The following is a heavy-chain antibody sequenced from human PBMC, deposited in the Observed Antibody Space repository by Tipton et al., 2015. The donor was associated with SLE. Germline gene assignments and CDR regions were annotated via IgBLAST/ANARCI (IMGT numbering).Heavy chain of an antibody. D-gene: IGHD3-22*01. CDR1: GGSISSGDYY. Sequence: TLSLTCTVSGGSISSGDYYWSWIRQPPGKGLEWIGEINHSGSTNYNPSLKSRVTISVDTSKNQFSLKLSSATAADTTVYYCARDSPLWDSSGYKWGQGTLVTVSS. V-gene: IGHV4-30-4*01. J-gene: IGHJ4*02. CDR2: INHSGST. CDR3: ARDSPLWDSSGYK.